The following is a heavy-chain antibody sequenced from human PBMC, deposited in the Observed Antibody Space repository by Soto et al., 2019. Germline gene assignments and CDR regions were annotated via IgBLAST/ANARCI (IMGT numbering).Heavy chain of an antibody. CDR1: GDSVSSNYY. J-gene: IGHJ4*02. CDR3: ARSAGWYAVHS. CDR2: IYHTGTT. Sequence: QVQLQESGPGLLKPSGTLSLTCAVSGDSVSSNYYWCWVRQPPGKGLEWIGEIYHTGTTNYNPSLKSRVTISVDKSNNQFSLDLSSVTAADTAVYYCARSAGWYAVHSWGPGTLVTVSS. V-gene: IGHV4-4*02. D-gene: IGHD6-19*01.